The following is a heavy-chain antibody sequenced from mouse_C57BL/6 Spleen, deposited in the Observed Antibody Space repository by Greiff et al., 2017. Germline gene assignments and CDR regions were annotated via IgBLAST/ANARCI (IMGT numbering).Heavy chain of an antibody. V-gene: IGHV1-64*01. D-gene: IGHD1-1*02. CDR1: GYTFTSYW. CDR2: IHPNSGST. Sequence: QVQLQQPGAELVKPGASVKLSCKASGYTFTSYWMHWVKQRPGQGLEWIGMIHPNSGSTNYNEKFKSKATLTEDKSSSTAYMQLSSLTSEDSAVYDCARSEAGAWFAYWGQGTLVTVSA. J-gene: IGHJ3*01. CDR3: ARSEAGAWFAY.